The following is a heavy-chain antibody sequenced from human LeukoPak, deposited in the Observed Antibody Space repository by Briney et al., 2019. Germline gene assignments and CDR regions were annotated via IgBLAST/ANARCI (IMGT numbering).Heavy chain of an antibody. CDR3: ARDVWGQYVLGPWVNNYYYYYMDV. CDR2: IYYSGST. V-gene: IGHV4-59*01. J-gene: IGHJ6*03. D-gene: IGHD1-26*01. CDR1: GDSISSYY. Sequence: SETLSLTCTVSGDSISSYYCSWIRQPPGKGLEWIGYIYYSGSTSYNPSLKSRVTISLDTSNNQFSLKLRSVTAADTAVYYCARDVWGQYVLGPWVNNYYYYYMDVWGKGTTVTISS.